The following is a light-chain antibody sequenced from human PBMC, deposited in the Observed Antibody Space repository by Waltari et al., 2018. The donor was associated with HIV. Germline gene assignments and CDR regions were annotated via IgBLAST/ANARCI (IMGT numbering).Light chain of an antibody. CDR1: QSLLHSNGYNY. CDR3: MQALQTPPT. V-gene: IGKV2-28*01. Sequence: DIVMTQSPLSLPVTPGEPASISCRSSQSLLHSNGYNYLDWYLQKPGQSPQLLIYLGSTRASGVPDRFSGSGSGTDFTLKISRMEAEDVGVYYCMQALQTPPTFGQGTKLEIK. J-gene: IGKJ2*01. CDR2: LGS.